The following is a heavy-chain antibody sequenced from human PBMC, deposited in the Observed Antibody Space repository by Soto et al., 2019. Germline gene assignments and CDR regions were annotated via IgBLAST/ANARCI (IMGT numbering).Heavy chain of an antibody. CDR3: AREVGEVDYSSSSDAFDI. D-gene: IGHD6-6*01. Sequence: PGKGLEWIAYIYYSGIIYYNPSLKSRVTMSRDTPKNQFSLKLDSVTAADTAVYYCAREVGEVDYSSSSDAFDIWGQGTMVT. V-gene: IGHV4-30-4*06. J-gene: IGHJ3*02. CDR2: IYYSGII.